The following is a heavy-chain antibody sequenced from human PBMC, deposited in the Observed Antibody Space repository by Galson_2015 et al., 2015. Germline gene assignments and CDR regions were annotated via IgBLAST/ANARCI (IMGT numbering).Heavy chain of an antibody. CDR1: GFTFSSYW. Sequence: SLRLSCAASGFTFSSYWMRWVRQAPGKGLEWVANIKQDGSEKYYVDSVKGRFTISRDNAKNSLFVQMNSLTAEDTAMYYCAGDKRTGDSYFDNWGQGTLVTVSS. V-gene: IGHV3-7*04. CDR3: AGDKRTGDSYFDN. D-gene: IGHD7-27*01. J-gene: IGHJ4*02. CDR2: IKQDGSEK.